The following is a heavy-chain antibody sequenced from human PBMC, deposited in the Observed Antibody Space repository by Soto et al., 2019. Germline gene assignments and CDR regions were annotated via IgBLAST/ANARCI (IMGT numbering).Heavy chain of an antibody. CDR2: IYYSGST. CDR3: ARDPYGGNSPDAFDI. V-gene: IGHV4-31*03. J-gene: IGHJ3*02. Sequence: QVQLQESGPGLVKPSQTLSLTCTVSGGSISSGGYYWSWIRQHPGKGLEWIGYIYYSGSTYYNPSLKSRVTISVDTSKNQFSLKLSSVTAADTAVYYCARDPYGGNSPDAFDIWGQGTMVTVSS. D-gene: IGHD2-21*02. CDR1: GGSISSGGYY.